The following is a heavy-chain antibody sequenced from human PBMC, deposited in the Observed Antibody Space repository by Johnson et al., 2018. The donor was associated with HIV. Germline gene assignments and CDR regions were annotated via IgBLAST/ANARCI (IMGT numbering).Heavy chain of an antibody. V-gene: IGHV3-33*01. D-gene: IGHD3/OR15-3a*01. CDR2: IWYDGSNN. CDR3: ARDWTSANGIDAFDI. Sequence: VQLVESGGDVVQPVRSLRLSCAASGFSFSTYGMHWVRQAPGQGLEWVANIWYDGSNNYYGDSVKGRFTISRDNSKNTLYLQMNSLRAEDTAVYYCARDWTSANGIDAFDIWGQGTMVTVSS. CDR1: GFSFSTYG. J-gene: IGHJ3*02.